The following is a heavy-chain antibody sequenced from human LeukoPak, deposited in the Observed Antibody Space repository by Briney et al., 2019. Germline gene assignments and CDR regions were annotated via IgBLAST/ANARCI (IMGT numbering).Heavy chain of an antibody. D-gene: IGHD3-3*01. J-gene: IGHJ5*02. Sequence: SETLSLTCSVSGYSISSGSYYWSWIRQPAGKGLEWIGRIYTSGSTNYNPFLKSRVTISVDTSKNQFSLKLSSVTAADTAVYYCARQEPWGGYTNWFDPWGQGTLVTVSS. CDR3: ARQEPWGGYTNWFDP. CDR1: GYSISSGSYY. CDR2: IYTSGST. V-gene: IGHV4-61*02.